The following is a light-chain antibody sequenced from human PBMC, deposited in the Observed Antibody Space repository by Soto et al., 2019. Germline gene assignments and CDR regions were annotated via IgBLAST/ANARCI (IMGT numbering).Light chain of an antibody. J-gene: IGLJ1*01. CDR3: AAWDDSLNGCV. Sequence: QSVLTQPASVSGSPGQSITISCTGTSSNVGSYDLVSWYQQHPGKAPKLLIYEVTKRPSGVSNRFSGSKSGNTASLAISGLQSEDEADFYCAAWDDSLNGCVFGTGTKLTVL. V-gene: IGLV2-14*02. CDR1: SSNVGSYDL. CDR2: EVT.